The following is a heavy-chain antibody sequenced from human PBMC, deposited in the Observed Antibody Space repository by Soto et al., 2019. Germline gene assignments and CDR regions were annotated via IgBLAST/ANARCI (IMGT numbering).Heavy chain of an antibody. CDR1: GFTFSSYA. CDR2: ISGSGGST. CDR3: AKDRPVAGTVYDHYFDY. D-gene: IGHD6-19*01. J-gene: IGHJ4*02. V-gene: IGHV3-23*01. Sequence: GGSLRLSCAASGFTFSSYAMSWVRQAPGKGLEWVSAISGSGGSTYYADSVKGRFTISRDNSKNTLYLQMNSLRAEDTAVYYCAKDRPVAGTVYDHYFDYWGQGTLVTVSS.